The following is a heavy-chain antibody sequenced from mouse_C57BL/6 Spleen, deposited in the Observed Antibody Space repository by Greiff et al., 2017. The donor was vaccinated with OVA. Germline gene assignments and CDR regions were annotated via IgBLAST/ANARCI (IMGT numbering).Heavy chain of an antibody. CDR2: IWSGGST. CDR1: GFSLTSYG. J-gene: IGHJ2*01. Sequence: QVQLKESGPGLVQPSQSLSITCTVSGFSLTSYGVHWVRQSPGKGLEWLGVIWSGGSTDYNAAFISRLSISKDNSKSQVFFKMNSLQADDTAIYYCARNYDYHFDYWGQGTTLTVSS. V-gene: IGHV2-2*01. D-gene: IGHD2-4*01. CDR3: ARNYDYHFDY.